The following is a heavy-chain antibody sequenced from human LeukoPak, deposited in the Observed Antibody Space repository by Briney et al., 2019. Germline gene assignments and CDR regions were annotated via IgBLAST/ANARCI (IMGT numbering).Heavy chain of an antibody. V-gene: IGHV5-10-1*01. D-gene: IGHD3-9*01. CDR1: GYSFTSYW. Sequence: GESLRISCKGSGYSFTSYWISWVRQMPGKGLEWMGRIDPSDSYTNYSPSFQGHVTISADKSISTASLQWSSLKASDTAMYYCARTNYDILTGYYCWFDPWGQGTLVTVSS. CDR3: ARTNYDILTGYYCWFDP. CDR2: IDPSDSYT. J-gene: IGHJ5*02.